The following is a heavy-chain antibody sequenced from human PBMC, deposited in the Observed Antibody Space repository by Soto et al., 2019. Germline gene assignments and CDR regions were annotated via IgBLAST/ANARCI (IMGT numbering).Heavy chain of an antibody. CDR1: GFTFGDFG. CDR3: AKAGREGSRSPDD. CDR2: LSYDESNT. D-gene: IGHD1-26*01. V-gene: IGHV3-30*18. J-gene: IGHJ4*02. Sequence: QVQLVESGGGVVQPGRSLRLSCLASGFTFGDFGMHWVRQAPGKGLEWVAALSYDESNTYYADSVKGRFTISRDISKNTLYRQINSLRPEERAVYFCAKAGREGSRSPDDWGQGTLVTVSS.